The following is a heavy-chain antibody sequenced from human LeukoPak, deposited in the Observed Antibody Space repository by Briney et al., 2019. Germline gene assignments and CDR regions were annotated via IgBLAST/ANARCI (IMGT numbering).Heavy chain of an antibody. CDR3: ARAQSRTHWDGFDI. Sequence: GASVKVSCKASGYTFTGYYMHWVRQAPGQGLEWMGWINPNSGGTNYAQKFQGRVSMTRDTFTSTVYMELRSLRSDDTAVYYCARAQSRTHWDGFDIWGQGTVVTVPS. V-gene: IGHV1-2*02. CDR1: GYTFTGYY. CDR2: INPNSGGT. J-gene: IGHJ3*02. D-gene: IGHD5-24*01.